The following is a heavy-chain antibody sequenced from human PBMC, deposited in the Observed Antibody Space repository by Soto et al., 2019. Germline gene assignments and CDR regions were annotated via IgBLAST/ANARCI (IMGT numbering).Heavy chain of an antibody. D-gene: IGHD2-8*01. Sequence: GASVKVSCKTSGYTFTRNGTSWVRQAPGQGLEWMGWISPKSGSINYAQKFQGRVAITADESTDTVYMELSRLRSEDTAVYFCARVRCFNGLCHTADYGMDVWGQGTTVTVSS. J-gene: IGHJ6*02. CDR2: ISPKSGSI. CDR3: ARVRCFNGLCHTADYGMDV. V-gene: IGHV1-18*01. CDR1: GYTFTRNG.